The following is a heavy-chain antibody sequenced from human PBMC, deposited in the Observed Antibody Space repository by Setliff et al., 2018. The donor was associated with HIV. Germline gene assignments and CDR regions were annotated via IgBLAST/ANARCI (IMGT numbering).Heavy chain of an antibody. D-gene: IGHD2-21*01. CDR1: GYTFTSYA. V-gene: IGHV1-3*01. CDR3: ATSTLGWSDDAFDI. CDR2: INGGNGNT. Sequence: ASVKVSCKASGYTFTSYAMHWVRQAPGQRLEWMGWINGGNGNTEYSQKFQGRVTMTRNTAISTAYMELRRLKSEDTAVYYCATSTLGWSDDAFDIWGQGTMVTVSS. J-gene: IGHJ3*02.